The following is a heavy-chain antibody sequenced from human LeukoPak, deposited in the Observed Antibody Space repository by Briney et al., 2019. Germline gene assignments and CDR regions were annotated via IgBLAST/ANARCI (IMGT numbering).Heavy chain of an antibody. Sequence: PGGSLRLSCAASGFTFSSYAMSWVRQAPGKGLEWVSAISRSGDSTYYADSVKGRFTISRDNAKNSLYLQMNSLRAEDTAVYYCARDSGAMVRWFDPWGQGTLVTVSS. D-gene: IGHD5-18*01. CDR3: ARDSGAMVRWFDP. V-gene: IGHV3-23*01. CDR2: ISRSGDST. J-gene: IGHJ5*02. CDR1: GFTFSSYA.